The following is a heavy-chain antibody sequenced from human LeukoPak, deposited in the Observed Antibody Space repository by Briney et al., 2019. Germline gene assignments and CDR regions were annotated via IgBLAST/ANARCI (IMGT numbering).Heavy chain of an antibody. Sequence: SGTLSLTCAVSGGSISTGNWWTWVRQSPGKGLEWIGEIYHSGSTNYNPSLKSRVSMSVDTSKNQVSLKLTSVTTADAAVYYCATQVLGYYYGLDVWGQGTTVTVSS. CDR1: GGSISTGNW. D-gene: IGHD2/OR15-2a*01. CDR2: IYHSGST. J-gene: IGHJ6*02. CDR3: ATQVLGYYYGLDV. V-gene: IGHV4-4*02.